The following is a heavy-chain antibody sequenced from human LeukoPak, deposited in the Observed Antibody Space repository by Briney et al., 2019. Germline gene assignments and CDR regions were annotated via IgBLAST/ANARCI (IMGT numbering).Heavy chain of an antibody. Sequence: ASVKVSCKASGYRFTTYGISWLRQAPGQGLVWMGWVSANSGETSYAQSFRDGVTLTTDTSTSTAYIELRSLTSDDTAVYYCARDWESDARTITDRWGQGTLVTVSS. V-gene: IGHV1-18*01. CDR2: VSANSGET. CDR1: GYRFTTYG. CDR3: ARDWESDARTITDR. J-gene: IGHJ5*02. D-gene: IGHD5-12*01.